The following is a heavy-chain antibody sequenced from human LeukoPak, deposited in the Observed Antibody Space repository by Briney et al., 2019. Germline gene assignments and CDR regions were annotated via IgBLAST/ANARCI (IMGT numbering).Heavy chain of an antibody. Sequence: AYTVPLTCTVSGYSISSGYYWGWIRQPPGKGLELVGSIYHSGSPYYNPSLKGPVTNTISHSKNQFSLELGSVAAAGQAVYYFSRVSGATVTNKGAGYYYYYMDVWGKGTTVTVSS. D-gene: IGHD4-17*01. V-gene: IGHV4-38-2*02. J-gene: IGHJ6*03. CDR1: GYSISSGYY. CDR3: SRVSGATVTNKGAGYYYYYMDV. CDR2: IYHSGSP.